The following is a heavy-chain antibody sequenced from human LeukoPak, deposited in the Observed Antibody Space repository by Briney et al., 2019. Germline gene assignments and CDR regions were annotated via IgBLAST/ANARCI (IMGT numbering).Heavy chain of an antibody. Sequence: GSLRPPCAASGFTFSGSAMHWVRQASGKGAEWVGRIRSKANSYATAYAASVKGRFTISRDDSKNTAYLQMNSLKTEDTAVYYCTRLSAAAGTGFDPWGQGTPVTVSS. J-gene: IGHJ5*02. CDR2: IRSKANSYAT. CDR1: GFTFSGSA. D-gene: IGHD6-13*01. V-gene: IGHV3-73*01. CDR3: TRLSAAAGTGFDP.